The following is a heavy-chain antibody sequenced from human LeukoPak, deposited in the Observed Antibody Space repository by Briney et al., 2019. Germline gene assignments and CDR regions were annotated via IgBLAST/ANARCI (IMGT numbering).Heavy chain of an antibody. D-gene: IGHD2-15*01. CDR3: AKEGSCSGGSCYSDY. CDR1: GFTFSSYA. J-gene: IGHJ4*02. V-gene: IGHV3-23*01. CDR2: ISGGGGSK. Sequence: PGGSLRLSCAASGFTFSSYAMNWVRQAPGKGLEWVSTISGGGGSKYYAASVKGRFTISRDNSKNTLYLQMNSLRAEDTAVYYCAKEGSCSGGSCYSDYWGQGTLVTVSS.